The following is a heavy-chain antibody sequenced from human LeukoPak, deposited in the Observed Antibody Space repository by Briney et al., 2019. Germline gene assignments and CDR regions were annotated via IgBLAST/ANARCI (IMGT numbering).Heavy chain of an antibody. CDR1: GYTFTNYA. D-gene: IGHD6-6*01. V-gene: IGHV1-2*04. CDR2: INPNSGGT. J-gene: IGHJ4*02. Sequence: ASVKVSCKASGYTFTNYALHWVRQAPGQGLEWMGWINPNSGGTNYAQKFQGWVTMTRDTSISTAYMELSRLRSDDTAVYYCARGEDSSNLIDYWGQGTLVTVSS. CDR3: ARGEDSSNLIDY.